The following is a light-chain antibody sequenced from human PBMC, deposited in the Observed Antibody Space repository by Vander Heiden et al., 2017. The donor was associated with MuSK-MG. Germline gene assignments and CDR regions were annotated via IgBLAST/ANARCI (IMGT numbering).Light chain of an antibody. CDR2: VNSDGSH. CDR3: QSWGTGIRV. V-gene: IGLV4-69*01. Sequence: PVLTQSPSVSASLGPSVTLTCPVSLGDTTNSIAWQQQQAEKGPRYLMKVNSDGSHTKGAGIPDRFSGSSSGADRYLTISSLQSEDEADYYCQSWGTGIRVFGGGTKLTVL. J-gene: IGLJ3*02. CDR1: LGDTTNS.